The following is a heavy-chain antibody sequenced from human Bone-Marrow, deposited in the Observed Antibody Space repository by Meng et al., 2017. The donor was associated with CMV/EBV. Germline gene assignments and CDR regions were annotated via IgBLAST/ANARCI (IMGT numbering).Heavy chain of an antibody. D-gene: IGHD3-3*01. Sequence: GESLKISCAASGFTFSSYSMNWVRQAPGKGLEWVANIKQDGSEKYYVDSVKGRFTISRDNAKNSLYLQMNSLRAEDTAVYYCARDGDIYDFWSGYSGMDVWGQGTTVTVSS. CDR2: IKQDGSEK. CDR3: ARDGDIYDFWSGYSGMDV. CDR1: GFTFSSYS. J-gene: IGHJ6*02. V-gene: IGHV3-7*01.